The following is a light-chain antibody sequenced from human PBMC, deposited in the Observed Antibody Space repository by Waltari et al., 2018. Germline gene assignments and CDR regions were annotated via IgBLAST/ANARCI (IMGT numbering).Light chain of an antibody. J-gene: IGKJ1*01. CDR3: QQYNSYPVT. CDR2: KAS. V-gene: IGKV1-5*03. CDR1: QRISSW. Sequence: DIQMTQSPSTLSASVGDRVTITCRARQRISSWLAWYQQKPGKAPKLLIYKASSLESGVPSRFSGSGSGTEFTLTISSLQPDDFATYYCQQYNSYPVTFGQGTKVEIK.